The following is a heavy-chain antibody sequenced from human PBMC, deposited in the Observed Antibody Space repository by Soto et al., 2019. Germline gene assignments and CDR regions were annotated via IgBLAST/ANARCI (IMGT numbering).Heavy chain of an antibody. D-gene: IGHD3-10*01. Sequence: QTRSLTGAISGNSVSNITAAWNSIKQSPSRGLEWLGRTYYRSKWYNDYAVSVKSRITINPDTSKNQFSLQLNFGTPGDTAVYFCARVGFGSYGAQGTWVTVSP. J-gene: IGHJ4*02. CDR2: TYYRSKWYN. V-gene: IGHV6-1*01. CDR1: GNSVSNITAA. CDR3: ARVGFGSY.